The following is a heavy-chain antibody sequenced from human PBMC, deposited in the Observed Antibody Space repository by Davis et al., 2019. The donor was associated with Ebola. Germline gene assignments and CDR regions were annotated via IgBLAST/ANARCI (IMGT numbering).Heavy chain of an antibody. D-gene: IGHD6-19*01. CDR2: TYYRSKWYN. V-gene: IGHV6-1*01. CDR1: GDSVSSNSVV. CDR3: AGGGWASGMDV. J-gene: IGHJ6*02. Sequence: SQTLSLTCSIAGDSVSSNSVVCNWIRQPPSRGLEWLPRTYYRSKWYNDYAVSMKSRITINPDTSSNQFSLQLNSVIPEDTAVYYCAGGGWASGMDVWGQGTTVTVSS.